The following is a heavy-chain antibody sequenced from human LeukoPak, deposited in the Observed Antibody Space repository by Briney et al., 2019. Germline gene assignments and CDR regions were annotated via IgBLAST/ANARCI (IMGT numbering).Heavy chain of an antibody. J-gene: IGHJ4*02. CDR3: ARRTGYPQVVPAYYFDY. Sequence: GESLKISCKGSGYSFTSYWIGWVRQMPGKGLEWMGIIYPGDSDTRYSPSFQGQVTISADKSISTAYLQWSSLKASDTAMYYCARRTGYPQVVPAYYFDYWGQGTLVTVSS. V-gene: IGHV5-51*01. D-gene: IGHD2-2*01. CDR2: IYPGDSDT. CDR1: GYSFTSYW.